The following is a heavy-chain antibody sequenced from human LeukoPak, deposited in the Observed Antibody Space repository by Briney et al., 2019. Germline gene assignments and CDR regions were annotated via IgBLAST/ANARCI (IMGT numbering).Heavy chain of an antibody. CDR1: GYSFTSYW. J-gene: IGHJ3*02. Sequence: GESLKISCKGSGYSFTSYWIGWVRQMPGKGLEWMWIIYPGDSDTRYSPSFQGQVTISADKSISTAYLQWSSLKASDTAMYYCARRDGDYGWFFAFDIWGQGTMVTVSS. D-gene: IGHD4-17*01. CDR2: IYPGDSDT. CDR3: ARRDGDYGWFFAFDI. V-gene: IGHV5-51*01.